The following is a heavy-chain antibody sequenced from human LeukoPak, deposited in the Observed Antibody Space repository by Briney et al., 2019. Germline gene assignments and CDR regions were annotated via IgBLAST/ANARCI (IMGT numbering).Heavy chain of an antibody. V-gene: IGHV3-23*01. D-gene: IGHD3-22*01. Sequence: QTGGSLRLSCAASGFTFSSYAMSWVRQAPGKGLEWVSAISGSGGSTYYADSVKGRFTISRDNSKNTLYLQMYSLRAEDTAVYYCAKSPSSGYYFGYFQHWGQGTLVTVSS. J-gene: IGHJ1*01. CDR2: ISGSGGST. CDR1: GFTFSSYA. CDR3: AKSPSSGYYFGYFQH.